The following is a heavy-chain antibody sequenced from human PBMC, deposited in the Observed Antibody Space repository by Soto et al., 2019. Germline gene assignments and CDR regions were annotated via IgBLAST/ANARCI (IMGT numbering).Heavy chain of an antibody. D-gene: IGHD1-26*01. CDR1: GGSISSYY. J-gene: IGHJ4*02. Sequence: SETLSLTCTVSGGSISSYYWSWIRQPPGKGLEWIGYIYYSGSTNYNPSLKSRVTISVDTSKNQFSLKLSSVTAADTAVYYCARGRSMEGDTGFYYFDYCGQGTLVTVSS. CDR3: ARGRSMEGDTGFYYFDY. CDR2: IYYSGST. V-gene: IGHV4-59*01.